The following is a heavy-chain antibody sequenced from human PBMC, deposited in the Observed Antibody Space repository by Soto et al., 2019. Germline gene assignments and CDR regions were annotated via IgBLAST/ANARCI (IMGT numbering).Heavy chain of an antibody. CDR1: GGSFSGYY. D-gene: IGHD3-22*01. Sequence: SETLSLTCAVYGGSFSGYYWSWIRQPPGKGLEWIGEINHSGSTNYNPSLKGRVTISVDTAKNQFSLKLSSVTAADTAVYYCARCALDSSGYYLDYWGQGTLVTVSA. J-gene: IGHJ4*02. CDR3: ARCALDSSGYYLDY. CDR2: INHSGST. V-gene: IGHV4-34*01.